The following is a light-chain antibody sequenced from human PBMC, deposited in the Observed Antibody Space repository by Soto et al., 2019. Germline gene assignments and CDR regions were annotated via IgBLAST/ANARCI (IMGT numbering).Light chain of an antibody. CDR3: QQSSNWPQIT. CDR2: DAS. CDR1: QTVSNSY. Sequence: EIVLTHSSGTLSLSTVERANLFCRSSQTVSNSYLAWYQKKPGQAPRLLIYDASHRAAGIPDRFSGSGFGTDFTLTIRRLEPEDAAVYYCQQSSNWPQITGGNGTRLELK. V-gene: IGKV3D-20*02. J-gene: IGKJ5*01.